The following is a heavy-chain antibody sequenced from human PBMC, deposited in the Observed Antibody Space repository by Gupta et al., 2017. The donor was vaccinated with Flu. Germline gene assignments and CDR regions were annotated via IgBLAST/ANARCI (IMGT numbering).Heavy chain of an antibody. CDR3: ARDITVYGDYPNLAGLDV. Sequence: QVQLRESGPGLVKPSQTLSLTCTSSGGAISGGGYSWTWIRQAPGRGLEWIGCIYHSGITYYNPSLASRIRISVDTSKNQFSLRLTSVAAADTAVYYCARDITVYGDYPNLAGLDVWGQGTTVSVSS. D-gene: IGHD4-17*01. CDR2: IYHSGIT. CDR1: GGAISGGGYS. V-gene: IGHV4-30-4*01. J-gene: IGHJ6*02.